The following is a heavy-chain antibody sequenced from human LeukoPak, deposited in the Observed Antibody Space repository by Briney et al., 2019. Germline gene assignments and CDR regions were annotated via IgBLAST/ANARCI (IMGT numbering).Heavy chain of an antibody. V-gene: IGHV4-61*02. CDR2: IYTSGST. CDR1: GGSISSGSYY. CDR3: ARVAITYWFDP. D-gene: IGHD1-14*01. Sequence: SETLSLTCTVSGGSISSGSYYWSWIRQPAGKGLEWIGRIYTSGSTNYNPSLKSRVTISVDTSKNQFSLKLSSVTAADTAVYYCARVAITYWFDPWGQGTLVTVS. J-gene: IGHJ5*02.